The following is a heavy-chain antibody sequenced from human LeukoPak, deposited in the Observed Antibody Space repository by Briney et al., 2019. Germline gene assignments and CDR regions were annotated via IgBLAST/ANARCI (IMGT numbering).Heavy chain of an antibody. J-gene: IGHJ5*02. Sequence: GRSLRLSCAASGFTFSSYAMHWVRQAPGKGLEWVAVISYDGSNKYYADSVKGRFTISRDNSKNTLYLQMNSLRAEDTAVYYCAKGGSNYYDSSGYFSPTLFGWFDPWGRGTLVTVSS. CDR1: GFTFSSYA. V-gene: IGHV3-30-3*01. CDR3: AKGGSNYYDSSGYFSPTLFGWFDP. D-gene: IGHD3-22*01. CDR2: ISYDGSNK.